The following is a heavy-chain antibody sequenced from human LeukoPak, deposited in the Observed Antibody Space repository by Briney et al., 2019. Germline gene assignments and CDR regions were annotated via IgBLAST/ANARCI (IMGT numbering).Heavy chain of an antibody. Sequence: SETLSLTCAVYGGSFSGYYWSWIRQPPGKGLEWIGEINHSGSTNYNPSLKSRVTISVDTSKNQFSLKLSSVTAADTAVYYCARLYYYDSSGTDAFDIWGQGTIVTVSS. V-gene: IGHV4-34*01. J-gene: IGHJ3*02. CDR2: INHSGST. CDR3: ARLYYYDSSGTDAFDI. CDR1: GGSFSGYY. D-gene: IGHD3-22*01.